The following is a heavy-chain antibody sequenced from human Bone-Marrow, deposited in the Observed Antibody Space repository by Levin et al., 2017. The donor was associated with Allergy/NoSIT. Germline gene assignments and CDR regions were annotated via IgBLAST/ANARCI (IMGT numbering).Heavy chain of an antibody. CDR2: IKSDNGAT. Sequence: ASVKVSCQASGYTFSEHYLYWVRQAPGQGPEWMGWIKSDNGATTYAQKFRGRITITRDTSINTAYMELHTLTSADTAVYYCARDGPQNNFWGGRHEAFLDYAMDVWGQGTTVAVSS. D-gene: IGHD3-3*01. V-gene: IGHV1-2*02. CDR1: GYTFSEHY. CDR3: ARDGPQNNFWGGRHEAFLDYAMDV. J-gene: IGHJ6*02.